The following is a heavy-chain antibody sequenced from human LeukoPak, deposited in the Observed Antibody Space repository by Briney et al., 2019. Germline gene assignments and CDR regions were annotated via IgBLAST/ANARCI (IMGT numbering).Heavy chain of an antibody. CDR2: ISHDGSNK. CDR3: ARDGGYYGMDV. CDR1: GFTFSSYA. D-gene: IGHD2-15*01. V-gene: IGHV3-30-3*01. J-gene: IGHJ6*02. Sequence: GGSLRLSCAASGFTFSSYAMHWVRQAPGKGLEWVAVISHDGSNKYYADSVKGRFTISRDNSKNTLYLQMNSLRAEDTAVYYCARDGGYYGMDVWGQGTTVTVSS.